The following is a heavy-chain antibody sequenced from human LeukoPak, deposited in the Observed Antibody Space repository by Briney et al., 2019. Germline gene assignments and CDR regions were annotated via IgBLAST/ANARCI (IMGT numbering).Heavy chain of an antibody. CDR1: GLPFGNAW. CDR3: TADSGLGWFDP. D-gene: IGHD7-27*01. V-gene: IGHV3-15*01. CDR2: IKTEGGKR. Sequence: PGGSLRLSCAASGLPFGNAWMSWVRQAPGKGLEWVGRIKTEGGKREYAAPVKGRFIISRDDSEKTLYLQMNSLKTGDTAMYYCTADSGLGWFDPWGQGTLVTVSS. J-gene: IGHJ5*02.